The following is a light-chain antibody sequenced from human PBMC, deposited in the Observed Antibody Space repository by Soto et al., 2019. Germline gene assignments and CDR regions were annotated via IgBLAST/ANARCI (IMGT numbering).Light chain of an antibody. V-gene: IGKV1-8*01. CDR2: AAS. J-gene: IGKJ1*01. Sequence: AIRMTQSPSSFSASTGDRVTITCRASQGISSYLAWYQQKPGKAPKLLIYAASTLQSGVPSRFNGSGSGTEFTLTISRLEPEDFAVYYCQQYGSSPWTFGQGTKVDIK. CDR1: QGISSY. CDR3: QQYGSSPWT.